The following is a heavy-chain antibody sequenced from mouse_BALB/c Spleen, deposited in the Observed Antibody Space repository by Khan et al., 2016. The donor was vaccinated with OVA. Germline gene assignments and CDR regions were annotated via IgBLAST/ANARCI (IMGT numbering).Heavy chain of an antibody. D-gene: IGHD1-1*01. CDR2: ISSDSTTI. CDR1: GFAFSSYG. Sequence: EVELVESGGGLVQPGGSRKLSCAASGFAFSSYGMHWVRQAPEKGLEWVAYISSDSTTIYYADTVKGRFTISRDNPKNTLFLQKTSLRSGDTAMYFCATSYFYGYYFDYWGQGTTLTVSS. CDR3: ATSYFYGYYFDY. V-gene: IGHV5-17*02. J-gene: IGHJ2*01.